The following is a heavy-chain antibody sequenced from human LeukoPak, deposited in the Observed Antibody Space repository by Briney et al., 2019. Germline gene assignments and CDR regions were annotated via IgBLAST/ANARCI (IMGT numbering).Heavy chain of an antibody. CDR3: ARLYNWTYSHYYYSYLDV. CDR1: GGSISSHY. V-gene: IGHV4-59*11. Sequence: AETLSLTCTVSGGSISSHYWSWIRQPPGKGLEWIGYIYYSGSTNYNPSIKRRATTPADATNNQFSLKLSSVTAADTAVYYCARLYNWTYSHYYYSYLDVWGKGTTVTVSS. D-gene: IGHD1-7*01. J-gene: IGHJ6*03. CDR2: IYYSGST.